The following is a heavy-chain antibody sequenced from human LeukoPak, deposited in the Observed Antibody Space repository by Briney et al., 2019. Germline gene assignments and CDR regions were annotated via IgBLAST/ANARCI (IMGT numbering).Heavy chain of an antibody. CDR3: AHRRGATITSNWFDH. Sequence: SGPTLSNPTHPLTLTCTFSGFSPSTRGGGVGCVRQPPVKALEWLALMYWDDDKRYSPSLKSRLTITKDTSKNQVVLTMTNMDPVDTATYYCAHRRGATITSNWFDHWGQGTLVTVSS. CDR2: MYWDDDK. CDR1: GFSPSTRGGG. V-gene: IGHV2-5*02. D-gene: IGHD5-12*01. J-gene: IGHJ5*02.